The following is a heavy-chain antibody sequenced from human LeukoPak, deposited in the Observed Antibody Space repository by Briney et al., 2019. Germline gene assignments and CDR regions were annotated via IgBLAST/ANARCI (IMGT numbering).Heavy chain of an antibody. J-gene: IGHJ4*02. CDR2: VKWTADGGTT. CDR1: GFTFSSYA. Sequence: GGSLRLSCAASGFTFSSYAMHWVRQAPGKGLEWVGRVKWTADGGTTDYAAPVKGRFTISRDDSKNMVYLQLNSLRTEDTAVYFCAADVPGRNPMGFDYWGQGTLVTVPS. D-gene: IGHD1-14*01. CDR3: AADVPGRNPMGFDY. V-gene: IGHV3-15*01.